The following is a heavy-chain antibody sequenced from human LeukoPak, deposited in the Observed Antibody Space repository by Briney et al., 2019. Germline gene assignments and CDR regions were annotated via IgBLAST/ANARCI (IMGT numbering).Heavy chain of an antibody. Sequence: GASVKVSCKASGYTFTSYYMHWVRQAPGQGLEWMGIINPSGGSTSYAQKFQGRVTMTRDTSTSTVYMELSSLRSEDTAVYYCAKVFGGSYPTGHAFDIWGQGTMVTVSS. CDR1: GYTFTSYY. CDR2: INPSGGST. D-gene: IGHD1-26*01. V-gene: IGHV1-46*01. J-gene: IGHJ3*02. CDR3: AKVFGGSYPTGHAFDI.